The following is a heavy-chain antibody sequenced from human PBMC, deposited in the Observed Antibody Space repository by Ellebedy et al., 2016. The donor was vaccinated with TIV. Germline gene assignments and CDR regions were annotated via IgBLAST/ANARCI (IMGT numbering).Heavy chain of an antibody. D-gene: IGHD1-7*01. CDR3: ARGTRGYYGMDV. CDR2: ISTSTGKP. CDR1: GYTFTNHS. V-gene: IGHV7-4-1*02. J-gene: IGHJ6*02. Sequence: ASVKVSCKASGYTFTNHSLTWVRQAPGQGLEWMGWISTSTGKPTYAQGFTGPFVFSLDTSVTTAYLQFSSLKAGDSAVYYCARGTRGYYGMDVWGQGTTVTVSS.